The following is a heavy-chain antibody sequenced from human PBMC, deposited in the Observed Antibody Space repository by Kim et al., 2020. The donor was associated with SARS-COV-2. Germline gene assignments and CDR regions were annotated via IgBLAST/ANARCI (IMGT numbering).Heavy chain of an antibody. Sequence: GGSLRLSCEVSGFIVNTYSMNWVRQAPGKGLEWVSFISSRRSDTYYADSLKGRFTISRDNAKNSVYLQINSLRVEDTGVYYCARMICPGGNCYAGPYYYGMDVWGQGTTVTVSS. CDR1: GFIVNTYS. D-gene: IGHD2-15*01. CDR2: ISSRRSDT. J-gene: IGHJ6*02. CDR3: ARMICPGGNCYAGPYYYGMDV. V-gene: IGHV3-21*06.